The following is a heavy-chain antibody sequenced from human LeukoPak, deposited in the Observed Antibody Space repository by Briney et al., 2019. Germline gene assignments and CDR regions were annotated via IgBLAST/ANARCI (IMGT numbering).Heavy chain of an antibody. V-gene: IGHV1-2*02. J-gene: IGHJ4*02. Sequence: ASVKVSCKASGYTFTDYFLHWVRQAPGQGLEWVGWIGPDSGATNYAQKFRGKVTMTRDTSINTAYMEVSSLSSDDTAVYYCARDIRPRVESFDYWGQGTLVTVSS. CDR1: GYTFTDYF. CDR2: IGPDSGAT. CDR3: ARDIRPRVESFDY. D-gene: IGHD3-3*01.